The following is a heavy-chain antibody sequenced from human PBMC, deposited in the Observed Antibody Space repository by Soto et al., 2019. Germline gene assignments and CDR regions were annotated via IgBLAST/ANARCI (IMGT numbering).Heavy chain of an antibody. CDR1: GFTFSSYG. CDR3: AKPFRDGYNPFDY. J-gene: IGHJ4*02. V-gene: IGHV3-30*18. D-gene: IGHD5-12*01. Sequence: GGSLRLSCAASGFTFSSYGMHWVRQAPGKGLEWVAVISNDGSNKYYADSVKGRFTISRDNSKSTLYLQMNSLRAEDTAVYYCAKPFRDGYNPFDYWGQGTLVTVSS. CDR2: ISNDGSNK.